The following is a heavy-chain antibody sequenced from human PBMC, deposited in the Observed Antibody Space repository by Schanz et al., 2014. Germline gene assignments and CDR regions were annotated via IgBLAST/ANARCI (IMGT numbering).Heavy chain of an antibody. D-gene: IGHD3-10*01. CDR1: GFSVSNTY. CDR3: ARGRGYQIGP. J-gene: IGHJ5*02. CDR2: INSAGTT. Sequence: EVQLAESGGGLIQPGGSLRLSCVVSGFSVSNTYMHWVRQPPGKGLEWVSVINSAGTTYYADSVKGRFTFSRDSSKNTVYLQMDSLRADDTSVYYCARGRGYQIGPWGQGILVTVSS. V-gene: IGHV3-53*01.